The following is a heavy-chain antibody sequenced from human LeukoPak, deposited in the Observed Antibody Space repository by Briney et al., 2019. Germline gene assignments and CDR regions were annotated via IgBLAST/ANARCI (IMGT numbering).Heavy chain of an antibody. CDR1: GGSFSGYY. J-gene: IGHJ4*02. V-gene: IGHV4-34*01. D-gene: IGHD5-18*01. CDR3: AGYSYGYVKGRWNY. Sequence: SETLSLTCAVYGGSFSGYYWSWIRQPPGKGLEWIGEINHSGSTNYNPSLKSRVTISVDTSKNQFSLKLSSVTAADTAVYYCAGYSYGYVKGRWNYWGQGTLVTVSS. CDR2: INHSGST.